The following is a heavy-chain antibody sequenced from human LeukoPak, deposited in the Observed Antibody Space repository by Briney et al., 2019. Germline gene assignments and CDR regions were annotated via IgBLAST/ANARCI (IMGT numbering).Heavy chain of an antibody. Sequence: PGRSLRLSCAASGFTFSSYGMHWVRQAPGKGLEWVAVIWYDGSNKYYADSVKGRFTISRDNSKNTLYLQMNSLRAEDTAVYYCARDIWQGGNSYIPDYWGQGTLVTVSS. V-gene: IGHV3-33*01. CDR2: IWYDGSNK. D-gene: IGHD5-18*01. J-gene: IGHJ4*02. CDR1: GFTFSSYG. CDR3: ARDIWQGGNSYIPDY.